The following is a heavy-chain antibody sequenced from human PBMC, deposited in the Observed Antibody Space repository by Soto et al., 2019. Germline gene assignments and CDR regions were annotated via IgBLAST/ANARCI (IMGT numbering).Heavy chain of an antibody. CDR1: GGSISSYY. CDR3: ARALRITMVRGAVNWFDP. V-gene: IGHV4-59*01. Sequence: SETLSLTCTVSGGSISSYYWSWIRQPPGKGLEWIGYIYYSGSTNYNPSLKSRVTISVDTSKNQFSLKLSSVTAADTAVYYCARALRITMVRGAVNWFDPWGQGTLVTVSS. D-gene: IGHD3-10*01. CDR2: IYYSGST. J-gene: IGHJ5*02.